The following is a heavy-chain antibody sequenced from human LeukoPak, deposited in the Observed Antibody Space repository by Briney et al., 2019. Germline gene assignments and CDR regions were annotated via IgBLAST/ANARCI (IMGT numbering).Heavy chain of an antibody. J-gene: IGHJ5*02. CDR3: ARDQDFWSGYYNENWFDP. V-gene: IGHV4-39*07. Sequence: SETLSLTCTVSGGSISSSSYYWGWIRRPPGKGLEWIGSIYYSGSTYYNPSLKSRVTISVDTSKNQFSLKLSSVTAADTAVYYCARDQDFWSGYYNENWFDPWGQGTLVTVSS. D-gene: IGHD3-3*01. CDR2: IYYSGST. CDR1: GGSISSSSYY.